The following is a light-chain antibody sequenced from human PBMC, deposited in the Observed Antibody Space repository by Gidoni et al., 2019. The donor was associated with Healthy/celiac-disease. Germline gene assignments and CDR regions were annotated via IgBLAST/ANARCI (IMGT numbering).Light chain of an antibody. J-gene: IGLJ3*02. V-gene: IGLV6-57*01. CDR3: QSYDSSNLWV. CDR2: EDN. Sequence: NFLLPQPHSVSASPGQTVTISCTRSSGSIASNYVQWYQQRPGSSPTTVIYEDNQRPSGVPDRFSGSSDSSSNSASLTISGLKTEDEADYYCQSYDSSNLWVFGGGTKLTVL. CDR1: SGSIASNY.